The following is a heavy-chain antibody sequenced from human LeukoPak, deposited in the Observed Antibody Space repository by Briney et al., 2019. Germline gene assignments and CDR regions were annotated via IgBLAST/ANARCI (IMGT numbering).Heavy chain of an antibody. CDR3: ARMYSRGIYYFDY. J-gene: IGHJ4*02. CDR2: IIPIFGTA. CDR1: GGTFSSYA. V-gene: IGHV1-69*06. Sequence: SVKVSCKASGGTFSSYAISWVRQAPGQGLEWMGGIIPIFGTANYAQKFQGRVTITADKSTSTAYMELSSLRSEDTAVYYCARMYSRGIYYFDYWGQGTLVTVSS. D-gene: IGHD6-13*01.